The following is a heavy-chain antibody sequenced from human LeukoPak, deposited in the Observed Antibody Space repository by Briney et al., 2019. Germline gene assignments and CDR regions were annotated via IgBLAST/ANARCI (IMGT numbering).Heavy chain of an antibody. CDR1: GFTFSSYA. Sequence: GGSLRLSCAATGFTFSSYAMSWVRQAPGKGLEWVSAISGSGGSTYYADSVKGRFTISRDNSKNTLYLQMNSLRAEDTAVYYCAKVMTRTMVRGVPPSDYWGQGTLVTVSS. J-gene: IGHJ4*02. CDR2: ISGSGGST. CDR3: AKVMTRTMVRGVPPSDY. V-gene: IGHV3-23*01. D-gene: IGHD3-10*01.